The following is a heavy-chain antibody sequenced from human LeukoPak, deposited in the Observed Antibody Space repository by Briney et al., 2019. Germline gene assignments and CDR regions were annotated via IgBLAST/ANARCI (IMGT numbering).Heavy chain of an antibody. D-gene: IGHD6-25*01. CDR1: GYSISSGYY. V-gene: IGHV4-38-2*01. CDR2: VYRSGTT. Sequence: PSETLSLTCAVSGYSISSGYYWGWIRQPPGKGLEWIGSVYRSGTTYYNPSLKSRVTISVDTSTNQFSLKLSSVTAADTAMYYCARMSGNAFDIWGQGTMVTVSS. CDR3: ARMSGNAFDI. J-gene: IGHJ3*02.